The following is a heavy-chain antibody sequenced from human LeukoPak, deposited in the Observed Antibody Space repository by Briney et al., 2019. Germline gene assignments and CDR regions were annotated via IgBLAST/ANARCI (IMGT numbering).Heavy chain of an antibody. V-gene: IGHV1-8*03. CDR2: MNPNSGNT. CDR3: ARVITHFNWFDP. Sequence: ASVKVSCKASRYAFTSYDINWVRQATGQGLEWMGWMNPNSGNTGYAQKFQGRVTITRNTSISTAYMELSSLRSEDTAVYYCARVITHFNWFDPWGQGTLVTVSS. D-gene: IGHD1-20*01. CDR1: RYAFTSYD. J-gene: IGHJ5*02.